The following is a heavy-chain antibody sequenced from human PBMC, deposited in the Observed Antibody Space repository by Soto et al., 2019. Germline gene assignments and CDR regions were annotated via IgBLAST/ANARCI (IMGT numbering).Heavy chain of an antibody. CDR2: MNSDGSST. V-gene: IGHV3-74*01. CDR1: GFTFSSDW. Sequence: EVQLVESGGGLVQPGGSLRLSCAASGFTFSSDWMHWVRQTPGKGLVWLSRMNSDGSSTSYADAVKGRFTISRDNAKNSLYLQMDSLRAEDTAVYYCARGPGGWYGFDYWGQGTLVTVSS. CDR3: ARGPGGWYGFDY. J-gene: IGHJ4*02. D-gene: IGHD6-19*01.